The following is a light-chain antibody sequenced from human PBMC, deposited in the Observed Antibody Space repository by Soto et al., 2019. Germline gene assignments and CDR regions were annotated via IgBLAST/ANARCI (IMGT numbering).Light chain of an antibody. Sequence: QSALTQPPSVSGAPGQRVTISCSGTSSSIGAGYEVHWYHQLPGTAPKLVVSGNDNRPSGVPDRLSASKSGTSASLAITGLQAEDEGHYYCQSYDKRLTAYVFGTGTKVTVL. V-gene: IGLV1-40*01. J-gene: IGLJ1*01. CDR1: SSSIGAGYE. CDR2: GND. CDR3: QSYDKRLTAYV.